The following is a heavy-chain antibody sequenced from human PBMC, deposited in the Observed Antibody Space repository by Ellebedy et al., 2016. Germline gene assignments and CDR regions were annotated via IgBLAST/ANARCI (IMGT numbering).Heavy chain of an antibody. J-gene: IGHJ4*02. Sequence: SETLSLTCTVSGASIRSYYWSWIRQPPGKGLEWIGYIYHSGRTSYNPSLKSRVSMSVDTSKNQLSLNLNSVTATDTAVYYCAKSYFYDSSVYYYYFDQWGQGTLVTVSS. CDR3: AKSYFYDSSVYYYYFDQ. V-gene: IGHV4-59*03. CDR1: GASIRSYY. CDR2: IYHSGRT. D-gene: IGHD3-22*01.